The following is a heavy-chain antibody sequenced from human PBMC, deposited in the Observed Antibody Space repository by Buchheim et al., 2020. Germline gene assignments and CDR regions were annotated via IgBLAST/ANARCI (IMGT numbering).Heavy chain of an antibody. D-gene: IGHD5-18*01. Sequence: QVQLQQWGAGLLKPSETLSLTCAVYGGSFSGYYWSWIRQPPGKGLEWIGELNHSGSTNYNPSLKSRVTISVDTSKNQFSLKLSSVTAADTAVYYCARGYSYGYGYYYYGMDVWGQGTT. CDR2: LNHSGST. V-gene: IGHV4-34*01. CDR3: ARGYSYGYGYYYYGMDV. J-gene: IGHJ6*02. CDR1: GGSFSGYY.